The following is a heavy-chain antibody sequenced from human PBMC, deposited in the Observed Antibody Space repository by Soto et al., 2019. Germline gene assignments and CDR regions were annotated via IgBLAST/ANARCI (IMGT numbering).Heavy chain of an antibody. V-gene: IGHV1-46*01. J-gene: IGHJ2*01. CDR2: INPSGGST. CDR3: ARAGDDSAYCGGDCYFRGNWYFDL. D-gene: IGHD2-21*02. Sequence: ASVKVSCKASGYTFTSYYMHWVRQAPGQGLEGMGIINPSGGSTSYAQKFQGRVTMTRDTSTSTVYMELSSLRSEDTAVYYCARAGDDSAYCGGDCYFRGNWYFDLWGRGTLVTVSS. CDR1: GYTFTSYY.